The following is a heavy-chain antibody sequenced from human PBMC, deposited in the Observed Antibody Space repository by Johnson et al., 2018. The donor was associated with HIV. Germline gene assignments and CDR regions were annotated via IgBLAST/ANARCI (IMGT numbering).Heavy chain of an antibody. Sequence: HVQLVESGGGVVQPGRSLRLSCVASGFTFRSYGMHWVRQAPGKGLEWVAFVSYDGSNKYYADSVKGRFTISRDNSKNTLYLQMNSVRAEDTAVYYCARGLGSRSAFDIWGQGTMVTVSS. CDR2: VSYDGSNK. D-gene: IGHD2-2*01. J-gene: IGHJ3*02. CDR1: GFTFRSYG. V-gene: IGHV3-30*03. CDR3: ARGLGSRSAFDI.